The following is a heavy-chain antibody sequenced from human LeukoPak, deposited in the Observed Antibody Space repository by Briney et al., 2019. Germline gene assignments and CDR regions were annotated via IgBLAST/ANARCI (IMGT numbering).Heavy chain of an antibody. CDR3: ARDSSGYSNFHWFDP. CDR2: ISSSSSSYI. Sequence: GGSLRLSCAASGFTFSSYSMNWVRQAPGKGLEWVSSISSSSSSYIYYADSVKGRFTISRDNAKNSLYLQMNSLRAEDTAVYYCARDSSGYSNFHWFDPWGQGTLVTVSS. V-gene: IGHV3-21*01. CDR1: GFTFSSYS. J-gene: IGHJ5*02. D-gene: IGHD4-4*01.